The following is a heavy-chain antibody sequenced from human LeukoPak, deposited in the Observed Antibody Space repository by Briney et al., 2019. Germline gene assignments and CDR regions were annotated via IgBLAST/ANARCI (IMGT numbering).Heavy chain of an antibody. CDR1: GYTFTGYY. V-gene: IGHV1-2*02. Sequence: ASVKVSCKASGYTFTGYYTHWVRQAPGQGLEWMGWINPNSGGTNYAQKFQGRVTMTRDTSISTAYMELSRLRSDDTAVYYCARPPRRGQQWPIQYFDYWGQGTLVTVSS. J-gene: IGHJ4*02. CDR2: INPNSGGT. CDR3: ARPPRRGQQWPIQYFDY. D-gene: IGHD6-19*01.